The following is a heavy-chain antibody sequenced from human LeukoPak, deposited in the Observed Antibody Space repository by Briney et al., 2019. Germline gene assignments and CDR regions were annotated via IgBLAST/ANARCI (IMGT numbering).Heavy chain of an antibody. CDR1: GGTFSSYA. Sequence: SVKVSCKASGGTFSSYAISWVQQAPGQGLEWMGGIIPIFGTANYAQKFQGRVTITADESTSTAYMELSSLRSEDTAVYYCARDGEAAAGNYYYYYMDVWGKGTTVTVSS. CDR3: ARDGEAAAGNYYYYYMDV. D-gene: IGHD6-13*01. V-gene: IGHV1-69*13. CDR2: IIPIFGTA. J-gene: IGHJ6*03.